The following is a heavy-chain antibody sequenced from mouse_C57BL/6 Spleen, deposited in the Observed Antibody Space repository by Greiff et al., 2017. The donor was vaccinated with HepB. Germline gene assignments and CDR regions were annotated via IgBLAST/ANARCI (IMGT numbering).Heavy chain of an antibody. J-gene: IGHJ4*01. CDR2: IDSNSGGT. Sequence: VQLQQPGAELVKPGASVKLSCKASGYTFTSYWMHWVKQRPGRGLEWIGRIDSNSGGTKYNEKFKSKATLTVDKPSSTAYMQLSSLTSEDSAVYYCARCPYGNYLYYYAMDYWGQGTSVTVSS. D-gene: IGHD2-1*01. CDR1: GYTFTSYW. V-gene: IGHV1-72*01. CDR3: ARCPYGNYLYYYAMDY.